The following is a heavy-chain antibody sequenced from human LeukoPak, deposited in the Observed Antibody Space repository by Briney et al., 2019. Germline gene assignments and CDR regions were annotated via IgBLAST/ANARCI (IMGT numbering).Heavy chain of an antibody. D-gene: IGHD6-19*01. V-gene: IGHV3-21*01. Sequence: GGSLRLSCAASGFTFSSYSMNWVRQAPGKGLEWVSSINSSSSYIYYADSVKGRFTISRDNAKNSLYLQMNSLRAEDTAVYYCARGYGSGWFANWGQGTLVTVSS. CDR1: GFTFSSYS. CDR2: INSSSSYI. CDR3: ARGYGSGWFAN. J-gene: IGHJ4*02.